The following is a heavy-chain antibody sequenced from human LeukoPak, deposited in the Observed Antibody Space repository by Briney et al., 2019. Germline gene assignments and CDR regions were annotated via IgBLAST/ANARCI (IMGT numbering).Heavy chain of an antibody. D-gene: IGHD6-19*01. CDR1: GFTFSAYW. Sequence: PGGSLRLSCAASGFTFSAYWMSWVRQAPGRGLEWVSDIKQDGGETYYVDSVKGRFTISRDNAKNSLYLQMNRLRAEDTALYYLASRAVGASVPFDYWGQGTLVTVSS. V-gene: IGHV3-7*01. CDR2: IKQDGGET. CDR3: ASRAVGASVPFDY. J-gene: IGHJ4*02.